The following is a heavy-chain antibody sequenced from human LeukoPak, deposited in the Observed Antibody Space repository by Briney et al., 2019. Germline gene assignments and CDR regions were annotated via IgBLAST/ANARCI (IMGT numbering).Heavy chain of an antibody. CDR1: GFIFSSSA. CDR3: ARSFDY. Sequence: GGSLRLSCAASGFIFSSSAMSWVRQAPGKGLEWVAVISYDGSNKYYADSVKGRFTISRDNSKNTLYLQMNSLRAEDTAVYYCARSFDYWGQGTLVTVSS. V-gene: IGHV3-30-3*01. J-gene: IGHJ4*02. CDR2: ISYDGSNK.